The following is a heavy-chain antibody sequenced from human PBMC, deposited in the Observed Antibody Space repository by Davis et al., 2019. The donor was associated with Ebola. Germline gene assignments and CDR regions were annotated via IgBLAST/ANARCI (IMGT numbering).Heavy chain of an antibody. CDR1: GGSISSTSYY. Sequence: MPSETLSLTCTVSGGSISSTSYYWGWIRQPPGQGLEWIGSIYYSGSTYYNLSLGSRVTMSVDTSKNQFSLNLSSVTAADTAVYFCARDDLSDYNSKHFYIWGRGTLVTVSS. J-gene: IGHJ2*01. CDR2: IYYSGST. D-gene: IGHD4-11*01. CDR3: ARDDLSDYNSKHFYI. V-gene: IGHV4-39*02.